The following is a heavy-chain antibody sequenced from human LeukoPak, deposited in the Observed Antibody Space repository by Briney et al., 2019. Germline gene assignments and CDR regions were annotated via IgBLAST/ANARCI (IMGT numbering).Heavy chain of an antibody. V-gene: IGHV3-23*01. CDR2: ISGSGGST. Sequence: PGGSLRLSCAASGFTFSSYAMSWVRQAPGKGLEWVSAISGSGGSTYYADSVKGRFTISRDNSKNTLYLQMNSLRAEDTAVYYCAKNGGTPAYYYYYMDVWGKGTTVTVSS. CDR3: AKNGGTPAYYYYYMDV. D-gene: IGHD2-15*01. CDR1: GFTFSSYA. J-gene: IGHJ6*03.